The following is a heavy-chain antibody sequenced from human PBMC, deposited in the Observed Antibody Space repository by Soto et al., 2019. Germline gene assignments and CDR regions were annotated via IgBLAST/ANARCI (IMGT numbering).Heavy chain of an antibody. Sequence: EVQLLESGGGLVQPGGSLRLSCAASGFTFSSYAMSWVRQAPGKGLEWVSAISGSGGSTYYADSGKGRFTISRENSKNTLYLPMNCLRAEDTAVYYCAKDGSSGWWRLYAFDIWGQGKMVTVSS. CDR1: GFTFSSYA. J-gene: IGHJ3*02. V-gene: IGHV3-23*01. CDR2: ISGSGGST. D-gene: IGHD6-19*01. CDR3: AKDGSSGWWRLYAFDI.